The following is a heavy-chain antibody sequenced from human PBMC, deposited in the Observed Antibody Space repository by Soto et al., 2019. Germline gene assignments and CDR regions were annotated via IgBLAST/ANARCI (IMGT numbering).Heavy chain of an antibody. CDR2: ISFDGDRK. V-gene: IGHV3-30-3*01. D-gene: IGHD5-12*01. CDR1: GFNFKNYA. CDR3: AREDDYNYRYFNYGLDV. Sequence: QAHLVESGGGVVQPGRSLRLSCAASGFNFKNYALHWVRQAPGKGLEWVAVISFDGDRKHYADSVKGRFTISRDNFQNTLYLQMNNLRVEDAALYFCAREDDYNYRYFNYGLDVWGQGTTVTVSS. J-gene: IGHJ6*02.